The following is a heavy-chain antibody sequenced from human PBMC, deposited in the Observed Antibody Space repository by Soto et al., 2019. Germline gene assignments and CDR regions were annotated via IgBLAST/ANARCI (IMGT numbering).Heavy chain of an antibody. CDR3: TSQLTMVRVNWFDH. CDR2: IIPIFGTA. V-gene: IGHV1-69*01. Sequence: QVQLVQSGAEVKKPGSSVKVSCKASGGTFSSYAISWVRQAPGQGLEWMGGIIPIFGTANYAQKFQGRVTITADESTITAYMELYSLRHEDTAVYYCTSQLTMVRVNWFDHWGQGTLVTVS. J-gene: IGHJ5*02. D-gene: IGHD3-10*01. CDR1: GGTFSSYA.